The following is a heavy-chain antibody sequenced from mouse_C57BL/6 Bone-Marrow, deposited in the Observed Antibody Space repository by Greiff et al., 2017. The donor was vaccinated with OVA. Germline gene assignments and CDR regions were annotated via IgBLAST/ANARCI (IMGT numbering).Heavy chain of an antibody. CDR1: GFNIKDDY. CDR3: TTNYGYAAWFAY. J-gene: IGHJ3*01. V-gene: IGHV14-4*01. D-gene: IGHD2-2*01. Sequence: EVQLQQSGAELVRPGASVKLSCTASGFNIKDDYMHWVQQRPEQGLEWIGWIDPENGDTAYASKFQGKATITADTSSNTAYLQLSSLTSEDTAVYYCTTNYGYAAWFAYWGQGTLVTVSA. CDR2: IDPENGDT.